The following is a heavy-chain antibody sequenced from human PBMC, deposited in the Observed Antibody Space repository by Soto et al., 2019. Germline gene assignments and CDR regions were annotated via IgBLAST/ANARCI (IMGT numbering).Heavy chain of an antibody. CDR2: IIPIFGTT. D-gene: IGHD3-22*01. Sequence: SVKASCKASGGTFGSDAITWVRQAPGQGLEWVGRIIPIFGTTNYAQNLQGRVTISADKSTLTSYMELHSLTSDDTALYYCARDRTDSGYYTNWLDPWGQGTQVTVSS. CDR3: ARDRTDSGYYTNWLDP. CDR1: GGTFGSDA. J-gene: IGHJ5*02. V-gene: IGHV1-69*06.